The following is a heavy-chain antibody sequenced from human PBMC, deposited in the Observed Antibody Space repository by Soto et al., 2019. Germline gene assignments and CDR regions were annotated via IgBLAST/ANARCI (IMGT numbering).Heavy chain of an antibody. J-gene: IGHJ4*02. CDR2: IYWADDK. Sequence: SGPTLVTPTQTLTLTCTFSGFSLTTSGVGVGWIRQPPGDALEWLALIYWADDKRYSPSLKSRLTITKDTSKIQVILTMTTMEAVDTATYCRAPFYSRAWYPGPFEYGYLGTLLAVSS. V-gene: IGHV2-5*02. D-gene: IGHD6-19*01. CDR1: GFSLTTSGVG. CDR3: APFYSRAWYPGPFEY.